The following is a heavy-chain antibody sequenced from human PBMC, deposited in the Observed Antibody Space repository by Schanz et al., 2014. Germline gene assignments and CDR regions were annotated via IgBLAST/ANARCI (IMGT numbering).Heavy chain of an antibody. CDR2: IGTSGGT. J-gene: IGHJ4*02. CDR1: GFTFSTYA. V-gene: IGHV3-23*04. Sequence: EVQLVESGGGLVQPGGSLRLSCAASGFTFSTYAMAWVRQAPGKGLEWVSTIGTSGGTNYAESVKGRFTISSDNSKSTLYLQMSSLRAEDTAVYYCAKSQGSSFDSWGQGTLVTVSS. CDR3: AKSQGSSFDS. D-gene: IGHD6-13*01.